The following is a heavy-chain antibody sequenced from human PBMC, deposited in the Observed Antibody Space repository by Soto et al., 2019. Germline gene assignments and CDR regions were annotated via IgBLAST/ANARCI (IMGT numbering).Heavy chain of an antibody. Sequence: GASVKVSCKASGGTFSSYAISWVRQAPGQGLEWMGGIIPIFGTANYAQKFQGRVTITADESTSTAYMELSSLRSEDTAVYYCARDPYDFWSGYYPGYYYYGMDVWGQGTTVTVSS. D-gene: IGHD3-3*01. CDR1: GGTFSSYA. CDR2: IIPIFGTA. V-gene: IGHV1-69*13. CDR3: ARDPYDFWSGYYPGYYYYGMDV. J-gene: IGHJ6*02.